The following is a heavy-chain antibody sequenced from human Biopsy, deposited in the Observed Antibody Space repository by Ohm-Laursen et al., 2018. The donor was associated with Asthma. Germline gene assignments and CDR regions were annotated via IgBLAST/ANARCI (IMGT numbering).Heavy chain of an antibody. CDR3: AKSADYYDSTDYLDF. V-gene: IGHV3-9*01. Sequence: LSLTCSASGFSFDDCAMHWVRQAPGKGLEWVSSISWNSGNIDYADSVKGRFTISRDNAKNSLYLQMQSLRPEDTAFYYCAKSADYYDSTDYLDFWGRGTLVTVSS. J-gene: IGHJ4*01. CDR1: GFSFDDCA. CDR2: ISWNSGNI. D-gene: IGHD3-22*01.